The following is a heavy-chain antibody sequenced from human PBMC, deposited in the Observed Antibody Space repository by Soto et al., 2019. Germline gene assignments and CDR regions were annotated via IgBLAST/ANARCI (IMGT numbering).Heavy chain of an antibody. CDR1: GFSLSTSGVG. Sequence: QITLKESGPTLVKPTQTLTLTCTFSGFSLSTSGVGVGWIRQPPGKALEWLALFYWNDDKRYSPSLKSRLTITKDTSKNQVVLTMTNMDPVDTATYYCAHRQVGGSYSKEFPEANNAFDIWGQGTMVTVSS. J-gene: IGHJ3*02. V-gene: IGHV2-5*01. D-gene: IGHD1-26*01. CDR2: FYWNDDK. CDR3: AHRQVGGSYSKEFPEANNAFDI.